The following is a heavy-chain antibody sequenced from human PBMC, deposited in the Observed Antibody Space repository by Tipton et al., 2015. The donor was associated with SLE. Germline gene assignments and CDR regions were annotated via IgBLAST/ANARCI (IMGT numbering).Heavy chain of an antibody. V-gene: IGHV4-31*03. CDR3: ARGSDLLTGYYYFDL. Sequence: TLSLTCTVSGGSISSGGYYWSWVRQHPGKGLEWIGYIYYSGSTYYNPSLKSRVTISVDTSKNQFSLKLSSVTAADTAVYYCARGSDLLTGYYYFDLWGQGTVVTVSS. CDR1: GGSISSGGYY. J-gene: IGHJ4*02. D-gene: IGHD3-9*01. CDR2: IYYSGST.